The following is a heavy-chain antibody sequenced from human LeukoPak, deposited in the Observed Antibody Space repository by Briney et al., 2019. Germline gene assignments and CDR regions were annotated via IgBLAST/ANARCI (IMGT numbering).Heavy chain of an antibody. V-gene: IGHV1-2*02. CDR1: GYTFTGYY. CDR2: INPNSGGT. CDR3: ARGTVTFSYWSFDL. Sequence: GASVKVSCKASGYTFTGYYMHWVRQAPGQELEWMGWINPNSGGTNYAQKFQGRVTMTRDTSISTAYMELSRLRSDDTAVYYCARGTVTFSYWSFDLWGRGTLVTVSS. D-gene: IGHD4-17*01. J-gene: IGHJ2*01.